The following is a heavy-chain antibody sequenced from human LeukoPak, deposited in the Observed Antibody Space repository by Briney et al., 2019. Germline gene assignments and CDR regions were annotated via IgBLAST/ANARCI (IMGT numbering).Heavy chain of an antibody. V-gene: IGHV3-48*04. D-gene: IGHD6-19*01. CDR3: ASSVAGLLHAFDI. CDR2: ISSSSSTI. CDR1: GFTFSSYS. J-gene: IGHJ3*02. Sequence: QPGGSLRLSCAASGFTFSSYSMNWVRQAPGKGLEWVSYISSSSSTIYYADSVKGRFTISRDNAKNSLYLQMNSLRAEDTAVYYCASSVAGLLHAFDIWGQGTMVTVSS.